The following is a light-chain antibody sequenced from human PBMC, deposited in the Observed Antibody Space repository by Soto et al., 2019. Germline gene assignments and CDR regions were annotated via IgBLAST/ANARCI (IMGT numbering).Light chain of an antibody. CDR3: QQYKTFWT. J-gene: IGKJ1*01. CDR2: DVS. V-gene: IGKV1-5*01. CDR1: QSISGW. Sequence: DIPMTQSPSTLSASVGDRVTITCRASQSISGWLAWYQHKPGQAPRLLIYDVSSLQSGVPSRFSGSASATEFTLTISSLHPDDFATYYCQQYKTFWTFGQGTKVEIK.